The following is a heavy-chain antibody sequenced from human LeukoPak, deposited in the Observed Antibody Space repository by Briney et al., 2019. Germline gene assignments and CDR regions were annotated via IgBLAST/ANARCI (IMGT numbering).Heavy chain of an antibody. CDR2: ISSSSSTI. J-gene: IGHJ4*02. CDR3: ARVGYDYVWGSYRTCYFDY. CDR1: GFTFSSYS. V-gene: IGHV3-48*01. Sequence: PGGSLRLSCAASGFTFSSYSMNWVRQAPGKGLEWVSYISSSSSTIYYADSVKGRFTISRDNAKNSLYLQMNSLRAEDTAVYYCARVGYDYVWGSYRTCYFDYWGQGTLVTVSS. D-gene: IGHD3-16*02.